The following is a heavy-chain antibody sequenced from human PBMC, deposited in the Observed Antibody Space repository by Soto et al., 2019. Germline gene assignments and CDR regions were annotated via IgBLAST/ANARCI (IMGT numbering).Heavy chain of an antibody. CDR1: GYTFTAYG. CDR3: AREVRISGYYPNLMDV. D-gene: IGHD3-22*01. J-gene: IGHJ6*02. V-gene: IGHV1-18*01. Sequence: GASVKVSCKASGYTFTAYGISWVRQAPGQGLEWMGWISAYNGNTNYAQKLQGRVTMTTDTSTSTAYMELRSLRSDDTAIYYCAREVRISGYYPNLMDVWGQGTTVTVSS. CDR2: ISAYNGNT.